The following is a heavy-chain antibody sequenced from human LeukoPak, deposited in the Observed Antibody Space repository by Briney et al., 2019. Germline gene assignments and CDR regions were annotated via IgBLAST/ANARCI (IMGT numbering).Heavy chain of an antibody. CDR3: ARGLQQQYYDFWSGYSPFYYYVDV. CDR1: GYTFTSYD. D-gene: IGHD3-3*01. CDR2: MNPNSGNT. Sequence: ASVKVSCKASGYTFTSYDINWVRQATGQGLEWMGWMNPNSGNTGYAQKFQGRVTMTRNTSISTAYMELSSLRSEDTAVYYCARGLQQQYYDFWSGYSPFYYYVDVWGKGTTVTVSS. J-gene: IGHJ6*03. V-gene: IGHV1-8*01.